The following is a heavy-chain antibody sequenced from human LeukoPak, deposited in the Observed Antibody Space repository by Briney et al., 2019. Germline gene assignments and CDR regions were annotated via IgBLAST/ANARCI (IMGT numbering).Heavy chain of an antibody. CDR1: GYTFTSYY. D-gene: IGHD5-18*01. V-gene: IGHV1-46*01. Sequence: GASVKVSCTASGYTFTSYYMHWVRQPPAQGLEWMGIINPSGGSTSYAQKFQGRVTMTSDTSTSTVYMELSSLRSEDTAVYYCARGGAPFIQLWSDYWGQGTLVTVSS. J-gene: IGHJ4*02. CDR3: ARGGAPFIQLWSDY. CDR2: INPSGGST.